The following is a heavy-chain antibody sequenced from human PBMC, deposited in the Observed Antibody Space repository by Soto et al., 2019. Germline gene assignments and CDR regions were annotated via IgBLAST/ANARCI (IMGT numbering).Heavy chain of an antibody. D-gene: IGHD3-3*01. V-gene: IGHV3-23*01. CDR3: AKDSGYYDFWSGYPYYYYGMDV. CDR2: ISGSGGST. J-gene: IGHJ6*02. CDR1: GFTFSSYG. Sequence: GGSRRRSWAASGFTFSSYGMSWVREAPGKGLEWVSAISGSGGSTYYADSVKGRFTISRDNSKNTLYLQMNSLRAEDTAVYYCAKDSGYYDFWSGYPYYYYGMDVWGQGTTVTVSS.